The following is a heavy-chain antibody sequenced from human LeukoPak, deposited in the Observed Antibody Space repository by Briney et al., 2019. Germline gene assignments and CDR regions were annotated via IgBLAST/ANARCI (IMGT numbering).Heavy chain of an antibody. CDR3: ATGGY. D-gene: IGHD1-14*01. J-gene: IGHJ4*02. V-gene: IGHV4-34*01. Sequence: SETLPLTCAVYGGSFSGYYWSWIRQPPGKGLEWIGEINHSGSTNYNPSLKSRVTVSVDTSKNQFSLKLSSVTAADTAVYYCATGGYWGQGTLVTVSS. CDR1: GGSFSGYY. CDR2: INHSGST.